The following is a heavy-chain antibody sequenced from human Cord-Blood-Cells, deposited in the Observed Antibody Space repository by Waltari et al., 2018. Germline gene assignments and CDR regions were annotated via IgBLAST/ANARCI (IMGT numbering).Heavy chain of an antibody. CDR1: GFSLSNARMG. D-gene: IGHD3-3*01. CDR2: ILSNDEK. V-gene: IGHV2-26*01. Sequence: QVTLKESGPVLVKPTETLTLTCTVDGFSLSNARMGVSWIRQSPGKALEWLAHILSNDEKSYSTSLNRRLTISKDTSKTQVVHTMTNMDPVDTATYYCARIPWYDFWSGYYYYYGMDGWAQGTTVTVSS. CDR3: ARIPWYDFWSGYYYYYGMDG. J-gene: IGHJ6*02.